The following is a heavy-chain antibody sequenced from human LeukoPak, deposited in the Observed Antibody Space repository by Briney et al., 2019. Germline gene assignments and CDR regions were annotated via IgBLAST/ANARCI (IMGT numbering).Heavy chain of an antibody. V-gene: IGHV4-31*03. CDR2: TFNSGST. J-gene: IGHJ4*02. Sequence: SETLSLTCTVSGGSISSGGYYWSWIRQHPGKGLEWLGYTFNSGSTYYNPSPKSRVTISVDTSKNQFSLKLSSVTAADTAVYYCARTVTHYYDSSGYYYFDYWGQGTLVTVSS. CDR3: ARTVTHYYDSSGYYYFDY. D-gene: IGHD3-22*01. CDR1: GGSISSGGYY.